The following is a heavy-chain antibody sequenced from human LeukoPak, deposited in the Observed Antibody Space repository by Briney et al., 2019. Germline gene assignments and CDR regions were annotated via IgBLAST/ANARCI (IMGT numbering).Heavy chain of an antibody. Sequence: PGGSLTLSCTASGLIFHDAWWVWVRQAPGKGLEWIARVKRETEGRSTDYAAPVRGGFVISRDDSKYMVQLQMSSLKIEDIGVYFCANEAWGKGDYWGQGTPVIIST. CDR3: ANEAWGKGDY. V-gene: IGHV3-15*01. D-gene: IGHD7-27*01. CDR2: VKRETEGRST. CDR1: GLIFHDAW. J-gene: IGHJ4*02.